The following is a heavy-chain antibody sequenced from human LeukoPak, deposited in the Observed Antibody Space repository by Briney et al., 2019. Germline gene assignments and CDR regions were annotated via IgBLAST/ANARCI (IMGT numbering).Heavy chain of an antibody. CDR3: ARRATVTTFFDY. J-gene: IGHJ4*02. CDR2: ISGAGGST. Sequence: PGGSLRLSCAASGFTFSSYAMNWVRQAPGKGLEWVSAISGAGGSTYFADFVKGRFTISRDNSKNTLYLQMNRPRAEDTAVYYCARRATVTTFFDYWGQGTLVTVSS. CDR1: GFTFSSYA. D-gene: IGHD4-17*01. V-gene: IGHV3-23*01.